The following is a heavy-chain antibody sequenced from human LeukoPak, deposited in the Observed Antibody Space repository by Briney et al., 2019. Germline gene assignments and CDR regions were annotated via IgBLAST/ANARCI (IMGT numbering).Heavy chain of an antibody. CDR1: GYSISSGYY. CDR2: VYHSGST. D-gene: IGHD6-13*01. CDR3: ARDAGIYAFDI. J-gene: IGHJ3*02. V-gene: IGHV4-38-2*02. Sequence: SETLSLTCTVSGYSISSGYYWGWIRQPPGKGLEWIGSVYHSGSTYYNPSLRSRVTIPVDTSKTQFSLKLSSVTAADTAVYYCARDAGIYAFDIWGQGTMVTVSS.